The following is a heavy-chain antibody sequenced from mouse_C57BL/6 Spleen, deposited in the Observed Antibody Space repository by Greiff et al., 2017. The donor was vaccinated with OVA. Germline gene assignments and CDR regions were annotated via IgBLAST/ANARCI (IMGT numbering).Heavy chain of an antibody. Sequence: EVQLVESGGGLVKPGGSLKLSCAASGFPFSSYAMSWVRQTPEKRLEWVATISDGGSYTYYPDNVKGRFTISRDNAKNNLYLQMSHLKSEDTAMYYCARRVAGDWYFDVWGTGTTVTVSS. CDR1: GFPFSSYA. J-gene: IGHJ1*03. CDR2: ISDGGSYT. CDR3: ARRVAGDWYFDV. D-gene: IGHD1-1*02. V-gene: IGHV5-4*01.